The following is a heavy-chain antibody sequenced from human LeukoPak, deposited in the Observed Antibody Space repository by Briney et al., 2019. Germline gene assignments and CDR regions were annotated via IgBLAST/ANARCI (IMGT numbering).Heavy chain of an antibody. V-gene: IGHV3-21*01. Sequence: VGSLRLSCAASGFTFSSYSMNWVRQAPGKGLEWVSSISSSSSYIYYADSVKGRFTISRDNAKNSLYLQMNSLRAEDTAVYYCARDRDDSGGEEGFDPWGQGTLVTVSS. J-gene: IGHJ5*02. CDR2: ISSSSSYI. CDR3: ARDRDDSGGEEGFDP. CDR1: GFTFSSYS. D-gene: IGHD3-22*01.